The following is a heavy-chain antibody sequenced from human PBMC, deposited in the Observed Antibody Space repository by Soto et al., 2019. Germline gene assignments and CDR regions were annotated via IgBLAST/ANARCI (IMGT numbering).Heavy chain of an antibody. Sequence: SETLSVTCTISGGSISSSGYDWGWIRQHPGKGLEWIGYIYYSGTTYYNPSLKSRVTISVDTSKNQFSLKLSSVTAADTAVYYCARWFGDYWGQGTLVTVSS. J-gene: IGHJ4*02. CDR1: GGSISSSGYD. CDR3: ARWFGDY. D-gene: IGHD3-16*01. CDR2: IYYSGTT. V-gene: IGHV4-31*03.